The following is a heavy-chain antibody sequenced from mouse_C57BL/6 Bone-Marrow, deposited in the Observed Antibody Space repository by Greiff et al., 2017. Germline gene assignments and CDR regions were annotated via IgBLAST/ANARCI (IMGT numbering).Heavy chain of an antibody. CDR1: GYTFTSHG. CDR2: IYPRSGNT. CDR3: ARSVRLLAWFAY. J-gene: IGHJ3*01. Sequence: QVQLQQSGAELARPGASVKLSCKASGYTFTSHGISWVKQRTGQGLEWIGEIYPRSGNTYYNEKFKGKATLTADKSSSTAYMELRSLTSEDSAVYFCARSVRLLAWFAYWGQGTLVTVSA. V-gene: IGHV1-81*01. D-gene: IGHD2-3*01.